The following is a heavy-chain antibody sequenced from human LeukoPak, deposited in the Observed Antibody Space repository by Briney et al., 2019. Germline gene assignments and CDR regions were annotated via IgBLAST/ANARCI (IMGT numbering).Heavy chain of an antibody. V-gene: IGHV1-18*01. CDR3: ARDGCSGGSCYSLAPYYYYGMDV. CDR2: ISAYNGNT. Sequence: ASVKVSCKASGYTFTSYGISWVRQAPGQGLEWMGWISAYNGNTNYAQKLQGRVTMTTDTSMSTAYMELRSLRSDDTAVYYCARDGCSGGSCYSLAPYYYYGMDVWGQGTTVTVSS. D-gene: IGHD2-15*01. J-gene: IGHJ6*02. CDR1: GYTFTSYG.